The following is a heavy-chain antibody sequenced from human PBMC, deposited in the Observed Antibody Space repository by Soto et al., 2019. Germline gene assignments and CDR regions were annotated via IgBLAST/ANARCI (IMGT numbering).Heavy chain of an antibody. CDR1: GGTFSSYT. D-gene: IGHD2-15*01. V-gene: IGHV1-69*02. Sequence: QVQLVQSGAEVKKPGSSVKVSCKASGGTFSSYTISWVRQAPGQGLEWMGRIIPILGIANYAQKFPGRVTITADKSTSTAYMELSSLRSEDTAVYYCADLTGYCSGGSCPSYFDYWGQGTLVTVSS. CDR2: IIPILGIA. CDR3: ADLTGYCSGGSCPSYFDY. J-gene: IGHJ4*02.